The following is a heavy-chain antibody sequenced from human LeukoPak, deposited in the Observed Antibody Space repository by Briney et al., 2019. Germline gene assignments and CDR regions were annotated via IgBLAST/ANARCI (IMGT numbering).Heavy chain of an antibody. Sequence: GGSLRLSCAASGFTFDDYGMHWVRQAPGKGLEWVSGISWNSGSIGYVDSAKGRFTISRDNAKNSLYLQMNSLRPEDTALYYCAKDSKFRVGDYYDPYFDYWGQGTLVTVSS. CDR3: AKDSKFRVGDYYDPYFDY. J-gene: IGHJ4*02. CDR2: ISWNSGSI. D-gene: IGHD3-22*01. V-gene: IGHV3-9*01. CDR1: GFTFDDYG.